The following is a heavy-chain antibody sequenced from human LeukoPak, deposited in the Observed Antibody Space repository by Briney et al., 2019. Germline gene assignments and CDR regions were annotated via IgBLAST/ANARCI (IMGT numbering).Heavy chain of an antibody. CDR3: AELGITMIGGV. V-gene: IGHV3-7*01. Sequence: GGSLRLSCAASGFTFTNYWRSWVRQPPGKGLEWVANIRHDESEIYYVDSVKGRFTISRDNAKDSLFLQMNSLRAEDTAVYYCAELGITMIGGVWGKGTTVTISS. D-gene: IGHD3-10*02. CDR1: GFTFTNYW. J-gene: IGHJ6*04. CDR2: IRHDESEI.